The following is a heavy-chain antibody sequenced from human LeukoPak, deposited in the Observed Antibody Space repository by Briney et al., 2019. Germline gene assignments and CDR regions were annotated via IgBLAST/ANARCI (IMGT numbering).Heavy chain of an antibody. CDR1: GGSINGGGYY. CDR3: ARDDRYCSGGSCYSLSL. J-gene: IGHJ4*02. V-gene: IGHV4-31*03. D-gene: IGHD2-15*01. Sequence: TSETLSLTCTVSGGSINGGGYYWSWIRQHPGKGLEWIGYIYYSGSTYYNPSLKSRVTISVDTSKNQFSLKLSSVTAADTAVYYCARDDRYCSGGSCYSLSLWGQGTLVTVSS. CDR2: IYYSGST.